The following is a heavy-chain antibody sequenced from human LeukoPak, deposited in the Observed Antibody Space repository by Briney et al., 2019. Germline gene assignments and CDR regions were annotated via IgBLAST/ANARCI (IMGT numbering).Heavy chain of an antibody. D-gene: IGHD3-10*01. CDR1: GGTFSSYA. CDR2: IIPIFGTA. CDR3: ARGRGLSMIRGVIFDY. J-gene: IGHJ4*02. Sequence: SVKVSCKASGGTFSSYAISWVRQAPGQGLEWMGGIIPIFGTANYAQKFQGRVTITADESTSTAYMELSSLRSEDTAVYYCARGRGLSMIRGVIFDYWGQGTRVTVSS. V-gene: IGHV1-69*13.